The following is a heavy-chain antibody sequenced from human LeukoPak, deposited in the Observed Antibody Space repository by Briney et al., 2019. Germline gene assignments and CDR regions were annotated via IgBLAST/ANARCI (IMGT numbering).Heavy chain of an antibody. D-gene: IGHD3-9*01. CDR2: IRYDGSNK. CDR3: AREIIDWRSRPDAFDI. V-gene: IGHV3-30*02. Sequence: GGSLRLSCAASGFTFSDYGMHWVRQTPGKGLEWVAFIRYDGSNKYYADSVKGRFTISRDNSKNTLYLQMNSLRAEDTAVYYCAREIIDWRSRPDAFDIWGQGTMVTVSS. CDR1: GFTFSDYG. J-gene: IGHJ3*02.